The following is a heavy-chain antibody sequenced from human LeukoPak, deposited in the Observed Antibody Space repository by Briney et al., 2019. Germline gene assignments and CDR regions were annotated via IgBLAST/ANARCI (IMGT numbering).Heavy chain of an antibody. CDR1: GFTFRSYG. Sequence: GRSLRLSCAASGFTFRSYGMHWVRQAPGKGLEWLAVIWYDGSNIYYGDPVKGRFAISRDNSKNTLYLQINSLRAEDTAVYYCARARNDYDSSSFSALDYWGQGTLVTVSS. V-gene: IGHV3-33*01. CDR3: ARARNDYDSSSFSALDY. J-gene: IGHJ4*02. D-gene: IGHD3-22*01. CDR2: IWYDGSNI.